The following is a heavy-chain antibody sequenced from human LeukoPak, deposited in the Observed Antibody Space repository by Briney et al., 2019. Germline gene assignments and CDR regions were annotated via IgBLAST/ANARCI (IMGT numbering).Heavy chain of an antibody. CDR3: ARTGYGDQDAFDI. CDR1: GFTFSSYG. J-gene: IGHJ3*02. V-gene: IGHV3-33*01. D-gene: IGHD4-17*01. Sequence: GGSLRLSCAASGFTFSSYGMRWVRQAPAKGLEWVAVIWYDGSNKYYADSVKGRFTISRDNSKNTLYLQMNSLRAEDTAVYYCARTGYGDQDAFDIWGQGTMVTVSS. CDR2: IWYDGSNK.